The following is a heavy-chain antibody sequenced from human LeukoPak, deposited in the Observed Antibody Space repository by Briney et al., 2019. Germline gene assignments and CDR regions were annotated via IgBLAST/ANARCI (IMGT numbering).Heavy chain of an antibody. CDR1: GCTFTGYY. V-gene: IGHV1-2*02. Sequence: ASVKDSCQDSGCTFTGYYLHWVRQAPGQGLAWMGWINPNSGGTNYAQKFQGRVTMTRDTSISTAYMELSRLRSDDTAVYYCARDHASLVDYWGQGTLVTVSS. CDR2: INPNSGGT. D-gene: IGHD2-2*01. CDR3: ARDHASLVDY. J-gene: IGHJ4*02.